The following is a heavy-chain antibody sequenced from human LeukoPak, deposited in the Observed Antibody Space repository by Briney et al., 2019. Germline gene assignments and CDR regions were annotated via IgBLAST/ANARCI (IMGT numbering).Heavy chain of an antibody. D-gene: IGHD6-13*01. CDR1: GFTFSSNW. Sequence: PGGSLRLSCAASGFTFSSNWMSWVRQAAGKGLEWVANINPDGHTKLYVGSGKGRFTISRDNAKNSLYLEMNSLRDEDTAVYYCATGDTSSGWWFDPWGQGTRVTVSS. CDR2: INPDGHTK. V-gene: IGHV3-7*01. J-gene: IGHJ5*02. CDR3: ATGDTSSGWWFDP.